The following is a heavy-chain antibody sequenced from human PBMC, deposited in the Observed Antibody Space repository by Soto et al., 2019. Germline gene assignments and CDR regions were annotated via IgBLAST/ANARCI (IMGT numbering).Heavy chain of an antibody. CDR3: ARGSSSYYDYGMDV. CDR2: IYDSGST. Sequence: PSETLSLTCAVSGDSISRGGYSWTWIRQPPGKALEWIGNIYDSGSTSYNPSLKSRVTMSVDTSKNQFSLKLTSVTAADTAVYFCARGSSSYYDYGMDVWGKGITVTVSS. V-gene: IGHV4-30-2*01. D-gene: IGHD6-6*01. J-gene: IGHJ6*04. CDR1: GDSISRGGYS.